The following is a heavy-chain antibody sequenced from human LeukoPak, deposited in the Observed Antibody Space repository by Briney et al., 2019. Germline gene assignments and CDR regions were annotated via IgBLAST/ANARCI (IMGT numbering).Heavy chain of an antibody. CDR1: GYTLTSYD. D-gene: IGHD2-15*01. CDR3: ARGGDHCSGGSCYFGEYFQH. V-gene: IGHV1-8*01. J-gene: IGHJ1*01. CDR2: MNPNSGNT. Sequence: ASVKVSCKASGYTLTSYDINWVRQATGQGLEWMGWMNPNSGNTGYAQKFQGRVTMTRNTSISTAYMELSSLRSEDTAVYYCARGGDHCSGGSCYFGEYFQHWGQGPLVTVSS.